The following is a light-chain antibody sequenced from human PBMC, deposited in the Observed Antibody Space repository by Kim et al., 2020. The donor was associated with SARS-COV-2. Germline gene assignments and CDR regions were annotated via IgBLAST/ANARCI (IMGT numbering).Light chain of an antibody. CDR2: DAS. Sequence: LSPGERATLSCRASQSVFNYLAWYRQTPGQAPRLLIQDASKRAAGIPARFSASGSGTDFTLTISSLEPEDFAVYYCQQRANWPLTFGGGTKVDIK. CDR3: QQRANWPLT. V-gene: IGKV3-11*01. CDR1: QSVFNY. J-gene: IGKJ4*01.